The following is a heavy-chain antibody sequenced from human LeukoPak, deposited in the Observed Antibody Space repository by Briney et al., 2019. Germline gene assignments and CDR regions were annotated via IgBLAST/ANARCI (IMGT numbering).Heavy chain of an antibody. CDR1: GGSISSYY. V-gene: IGHV4-4*07. CDR2: IYTSGST. D-gene: IGHD2-2*02. CDR3: AREVDYCSSTSCYTEEEPEYFQH. Sequence: PSETLSLTCTVSGGSISSYYWSWIRQPAGKGLEWIGRIYTSGSTNYNPSLKSRVTISVDTSKNQFSLKLSSVTAADTAVYYCAREVDYCSSTSCYTEEEPEYFQHWGQGTLVTVSS. J-gene: IGHJ1*01.